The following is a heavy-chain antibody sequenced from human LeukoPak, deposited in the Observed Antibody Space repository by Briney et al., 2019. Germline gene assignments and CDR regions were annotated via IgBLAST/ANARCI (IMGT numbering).Heavy chain of an antibody. J-gene: IGHJ4*02. CDR2: IFYSGST. D-gene: IGHD6-13*01. CDR1: GGSISSSFY. CDR3: ARTLYTSTWTAAGY. Sequence: SETLSLTCTVSGGSISSSFYWVWIRQPPGKGLDWIGSIFYSGSTNTNPSFKSRATISVETPKNQFSLKLISVTAPDTAVISWARTLYTSTWTAAGYWGQGTLVTVAS. V-gene: IGHV4-39*01.